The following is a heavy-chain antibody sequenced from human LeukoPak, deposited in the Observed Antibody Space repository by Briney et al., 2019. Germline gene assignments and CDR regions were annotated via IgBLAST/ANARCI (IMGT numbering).Heavy chain of an antibody. CDR1: GGSISSHY. J-gene: IGHJ5*02. CDR3: ARYSSSWPNWFDP. V-gene: IGHV4-59*11. Sequence: SETLSLTCTVSGGSISSHYWSWIRQPPGKGLEWIGYIYYSGSTNYNPSLKSRVTISVDTPKNQFSLKLSSVTAADTAVYYCARYSSSWPNWFDPWGQGTLVTVSS. CDR2: IYYSGST. D-gene: IGHD6-13*01.